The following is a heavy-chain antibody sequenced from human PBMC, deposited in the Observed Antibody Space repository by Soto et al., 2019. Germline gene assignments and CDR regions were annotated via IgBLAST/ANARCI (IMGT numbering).Heavy chain of an antibody. J-gene: IGHJ4*02. V-gene: IGHV1-69*13. CDR2: IIPIFGTA. CDR3: ARVVGATRVIRFDY. D-gene: IGHD1-26*01. Sequence: PSVKVSCKASGGTFSSYAISWVRQAPGQGLEWMGGIIPIFGTANYAQKFQGRVTITADESTSTAYMELSSLRSEDTAVYYCARVVGATRVIRFDYWGQGTLVTVSS. CDR1: GGTFSSYA.